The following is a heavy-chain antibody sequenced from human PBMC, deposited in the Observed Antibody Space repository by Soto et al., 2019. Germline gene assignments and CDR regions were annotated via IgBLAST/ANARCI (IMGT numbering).Heavy chain of an antibody. J-gene: IGHJ6*02. D-gene: IGHD6-19*01. CDR2: ISGSGGST. CDR3: AKEGCGWYVSVDYYYGMDV. CDR1: GFTFSSYA. Sequence: GGSLRLSCAASGFTFSSYAMSWVRQAPGKGLEWVSAISGSGGSTYYADSVKGRFTISRDNSKNTLYLQMNSLRAEDTAVYYCAKEGCGWYVSVDYYYGMDVWGQGTTVTVSS. V-gene: IGHV3-23*01.